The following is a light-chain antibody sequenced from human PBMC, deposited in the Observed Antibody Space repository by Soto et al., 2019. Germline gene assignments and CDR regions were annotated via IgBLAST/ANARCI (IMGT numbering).Light chain of an antibody. CDR3: QHSYGTPFT. Sequence: DVQMTQSPSSLSASVGDRVTITCRASQRINSYVNWYLQKPGKAPDLLIYAASSLQRGVPARFSGSGSGTNFSLTIGSLQPEDVATYYCQHSYGTPFTFGGGTKVEIK. J-gene: IGKJ4*01. CDR2: AAS. CDR1: QRINSY. V-gene: IGKV1-39*01.